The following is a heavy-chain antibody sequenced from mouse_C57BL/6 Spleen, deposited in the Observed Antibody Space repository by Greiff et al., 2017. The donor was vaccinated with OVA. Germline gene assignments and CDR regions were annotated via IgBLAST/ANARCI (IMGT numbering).Heavy chain of an antibody. CDR3: ARSAYDYEGY. CDR1: GYTFTDYY. V-gene: IGHV1-26*01. D-gene: IGHD2-4*01. CDR2: INPNNGGT. J-gene: IGHJ2*01. Sequence: VQLQQSGPELVKPGASVKISCKASGYTFTDYYMNWVKQSHGKSLEWIGDINPNNGGTSYNQKFKGKATLTVDKSSSTAYMELRSLTSEDSAVYYCARSAYDYEGYWGQGTTLTVSS.